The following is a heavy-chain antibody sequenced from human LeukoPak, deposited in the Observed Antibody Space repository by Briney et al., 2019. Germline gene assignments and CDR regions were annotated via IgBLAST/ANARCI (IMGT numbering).Heavy chain of an antibody. CDR1: VYTFTSYY. CDR3: ARSRGKGVRPLAPFDY. J-gene: IGHJ4*02. D-gene: IGHD3-10*01. Sequence: ASVKVSCTASVYTFTSYYMHWVRQAPGQGLEWMGIINPSGGSTSYAQKFQGRVTMTRDTSTSTVYMELSSLRSEDTAVYYCARSRGKGVRPLAPFDYWGQGTLVTVSS. V-gene: IGHV1-46*01. CDR2: INPSGGST.